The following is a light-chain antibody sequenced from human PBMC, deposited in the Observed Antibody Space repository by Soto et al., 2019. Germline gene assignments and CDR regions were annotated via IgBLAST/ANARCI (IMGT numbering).Light chain of an antibody. V-gene: IGKV3-11*01. CDR3: QQHSHWPPWT. CDR1: QNVRTF. CDR2: AAS. Sequence: EVVLTQSPATLSLSPGERATLSCRASQNVRTFLDWYQQKPGQAPRLLIYAASNRATGIPDRFSGSGSGTDFTLTISSLEPEDFAVYYCQQHSHWPPWTFCQGTRVEIQ. J-gene: IGKJ1*01.